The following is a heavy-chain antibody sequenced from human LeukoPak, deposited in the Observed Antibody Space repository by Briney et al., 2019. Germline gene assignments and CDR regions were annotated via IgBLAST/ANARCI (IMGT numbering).Heavy chain of an antibody. D-gene: IGHD1-26*01. J-gene: IGHJ4*02. CDR3: VSRGDGNYY. V-gene: IGHV3-23*01. CDR2: ISSSGTDT. CDR1: GFTLSSSYA. Sequence: QAGGSLRLSCAASGFTLSSSYAMSWVRQAPGKGLEWVSAISSSGTDTYYVDSVKGRFTISRDNSKNTLYLQMNSLRAEDTALYYCVSRGDGNYYWGQGTLVTVSS.